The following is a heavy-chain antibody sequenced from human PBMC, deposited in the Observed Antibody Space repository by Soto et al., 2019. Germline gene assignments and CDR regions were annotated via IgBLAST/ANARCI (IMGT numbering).Heavy chain of an antibody. CDR1: GYTFTTYS. J-gene: IGHJ5*02. CDR2: INTYSGQT. V-gene: IGHV1-3*04. D-gene: IGHD6-13*01. Sequence: VQLGQSGAKVKKPRASVTVSCKASGYTFTTYSVHRVRQAPGQSLEWMGWINTYSGQTKYAQKFQGRVIINRDTSATTVHMELSNLRSEGTAMYYWAIQRGRYITNWGSGRPDNWFDPRGQGTLVTVSS. CDR3: AIQRGRYITNWGSGRPDNWFDP.